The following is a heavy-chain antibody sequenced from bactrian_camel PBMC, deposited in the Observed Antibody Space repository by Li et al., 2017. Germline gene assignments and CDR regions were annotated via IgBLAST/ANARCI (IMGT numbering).Heavy chain of an antibody. CDR2: ISWSGDST. J-gene: IGHJ4*01. D-gene: IGHD2*01. CDR3: KFESGALCTVVGL. Sequence: VQLVESGGGLVQPGESLRLSCAASRFTFDDYDMAWVRQAPGKGLVWVSAISWSGDSTHYADSVKGRFNISRSNTQKTMYLQMNSLQSGDTATYYCKFESGALCTVVGLWGQGTQVTVS. CDR1: RFTFDDYD. V-gene: IGHV3-1*01.